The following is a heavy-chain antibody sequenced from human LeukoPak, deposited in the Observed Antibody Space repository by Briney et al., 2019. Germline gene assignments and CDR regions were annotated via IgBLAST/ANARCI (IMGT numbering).Heavy chain of an antibody. CDR2: IYYSGST. J-gene: IGHJ4*02. CDR1: GVSISSYY. V-gene: IGHV4-59*01. D-gene: IGHD3-10*01. CDR3: ASTNYYGSRYPSLFDY. Sequence: PSETLSLTCSVSGVSISSYYWSWIRQPPGKGLEWIGYIYYSGSTNYNPSLKSRVTISVDTSKNQFSLKLTSVTAADTAVYYCASTNYYGSRYPSLFDYWGQGTLVTVSS.